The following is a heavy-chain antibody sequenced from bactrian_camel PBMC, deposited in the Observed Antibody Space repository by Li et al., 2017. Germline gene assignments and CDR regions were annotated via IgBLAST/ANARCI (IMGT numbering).Heavy chain of an antibody. CDR1: GFTFGIAST. J-gene: IGHJ6*01. CDR2: IIHDGDTT. D-gene: IGHD6*01. Sequence: VQLVESGGGLVQPGGSLRLSCVGSGFTFGIASTMTWVRQAPGKGLEWVSRIIHDGDTTSYADPVKGRFTISRDNAKNTLYLKLNSLKTEDTAVYYCATEYGGSWYFWSAWGQGTQVTVS. V-gene: IGHV3S31*01. CDR3: ATEYGGSWYFWSA.